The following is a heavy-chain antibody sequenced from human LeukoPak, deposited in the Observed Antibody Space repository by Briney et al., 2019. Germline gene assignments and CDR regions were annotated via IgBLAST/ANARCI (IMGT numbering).Heavy chain of an antibody. D-gene: IGHD1-7*01. V-gene: IGHV3-23*01. CDR3: AKANGITGTTYWYFDL. CDR1: GFTFSSSA. J-gene: IGHJ2*01. Sequence: GGSLRLSCAASGFTFSSSAMSWVRQAPGKGLEWVSVISGPGGGTYYADSVKGRFTISRDNSKNTLYLQLNSLRTEDTAVYYCAKANGITGTTYWYFDLWGRGTLVTVSS. CDR2: ISGPGGGT.